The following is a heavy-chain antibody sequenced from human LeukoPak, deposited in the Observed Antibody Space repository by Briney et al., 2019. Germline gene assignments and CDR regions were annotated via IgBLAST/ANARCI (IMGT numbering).Heavy chain of an antibody. J-gene: IGHJ6*03. V-gene: IGHV3-21*01. CDR2: ISSSSSYI. CDR3: ARPSLEDIVVVPAAIPLDYYYMDV. CDR1: GFTFSSYS. D-gene: IGHD2-2*01. Sequence: PGGSLRLSCAASGFTFSSYSMNWVRQAPGKGLEWVSSISSSSSYIYYADSVKGRFTISRDNAKNSLYLQMNSLRAEDTAVYYCARPSLEDIVVVPAAIPLDYYYMDVWGKGTTVTVSS.